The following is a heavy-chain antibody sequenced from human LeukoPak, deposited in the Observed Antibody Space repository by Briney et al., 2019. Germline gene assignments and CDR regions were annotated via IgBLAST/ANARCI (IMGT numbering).Heavy chain of an antibody. D-gene: IGHD5-24*01. V-gene: IGHV4-34*01. J-gene: IGHJ6*03. CDR1: GGSFSGYY. CDR3: ARTRFNYYYYMDV. Sequence: SETLSLTCAVYGGSFSGYYWSWIRQPPGKGLEWIGEINHSGSTNYNPSLKSRVTISVDTSKNQFSLKLSSVTAADTAVYYCARTRFNYYYYMDVWGKGTTVTVSS. CDR2: INHSGST.